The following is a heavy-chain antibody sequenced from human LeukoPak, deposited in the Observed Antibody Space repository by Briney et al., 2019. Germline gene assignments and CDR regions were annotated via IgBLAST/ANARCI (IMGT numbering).Heavy chain of an antibody. V-gene: IGHV1-18*01. Sequence: ASVKVSCKASGYTFTSYGISWVRQAPGQGLEWMGWISAYNGNTNYAQKLQGRVTMTTDTSTSTAYMELRSLRSDDTAVYYCAQSHYDSSGYYYGHAFDIWGQGTMVTVSS. CDR2: ISAYNGNT. J-gene: IGHJ3*02. CDR3: AQSHYDSSGYYYGHAFDI. CDR1: GYTFTSYG. D-gene: IGHD3-22*01.